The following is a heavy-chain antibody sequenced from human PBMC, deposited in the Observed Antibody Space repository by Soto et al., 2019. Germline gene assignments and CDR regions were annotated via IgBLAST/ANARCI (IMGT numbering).Heavy chain of an antibody. J-gene: IGHJ4*02. CDR1: GYTFTGYY. V-gene: IGHV1-2*02. CDR3: ERGTSRWYPSHAFDY. CDR2: INPNSGGT. D-gene: IGHD6-13*01. Sequence: ASVKVSCKASGYTFTGYYMHWVRQAPGQGLEWMGWINPNSGGTNYAQKFQGRVTMTRDTSISTAYMELSRLRSDDTAVYYCERGTSRWYPSHAFDYWGQGTLVTVYS.